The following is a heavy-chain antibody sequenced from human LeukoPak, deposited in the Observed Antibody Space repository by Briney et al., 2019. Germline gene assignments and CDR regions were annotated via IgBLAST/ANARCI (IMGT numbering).Heavy chain of an antibody. CDR3: ASVVNWNPGP. Sequence: PGGSLRLSCAASGFTFSSYEMNWVRQAPGKGLEWVSYISSSGSTIYYADSVKGRFTISGDNAKNSLYLQMNSLRAEDTAVYYCASVVNWNPGPWGQGTLVTVSS. CDR1: GFTFSSYE. J-gene: IGHJ5*02. D-gene: IGHD1-1*01. V-gene: IGHV3-48*03. CDR2: ISSSGSTI.